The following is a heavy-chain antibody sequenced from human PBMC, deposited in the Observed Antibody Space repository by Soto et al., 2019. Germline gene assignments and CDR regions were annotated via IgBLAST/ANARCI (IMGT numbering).Heavy chain of an antibody. D-gene: IGHD3-10*01. CDR3: ARDLRGLWFGELFLAGLGDHYYYYMDV. Sequence: EVQLVESGGGLVKPGGSLRLSCAASGFTFSSYSMNWVRQAPGKGLEWVSSISSSSSYIYYADSVKGRFTISRDNAKNSLYLQMNSLRAEDTAVYYCARDLRGLWFGELFLAGLGDHYYYYMDVWGKGTTVTVSS. J-gene: IGHJ6*03. CDR1: GFTFSSYS. V-gene: IGHV3-21*01. CDR2: ISSSSSYI.